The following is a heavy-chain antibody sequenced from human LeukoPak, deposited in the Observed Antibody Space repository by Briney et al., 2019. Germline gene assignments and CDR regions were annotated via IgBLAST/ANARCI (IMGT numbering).Heavy chain of an antibody. D-gene: IGHD3-10*01. CDR3: ARYMVRGIIISYFDN. CDR1: GFTFSSYE. J-gene: IGHJ4*02. Sequence: PGGSLRLSCAASGFTFSSYEMNWVRQAPGKGLEWLSYISSGGSSIYYADSVKGRFTISRDNAKNSLYLQMSSLRAEDTAVYYCARYMVRGIIISYFDNWGQGTLVTVSS. CDR2: ISSGGSSI. V-gene: IGHV3-48*03.